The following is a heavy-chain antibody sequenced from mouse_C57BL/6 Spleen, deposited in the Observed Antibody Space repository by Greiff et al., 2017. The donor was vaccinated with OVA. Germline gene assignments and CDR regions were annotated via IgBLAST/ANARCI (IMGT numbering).Heavy chain of an antibody. J-gene: IGHJ1*03. V-gene: IGHV1-39*01. CDR3: AKSRITTVRGYFDV. Sequence: VQLQQPGPELVKPGASVKISCKASGYSFTDYNMNWVKQSNGKSLEWIGVINPNYGTTSYNQQFKGKATLTVDQSSSTAYMQLNSLTSADSAVYYCAKSRITTVRGYFDVWGTGTTVTVSS. CDR1: GYSFTDYN. CDR2: INPNYGTT. D-gene: IGHD1-1*01.